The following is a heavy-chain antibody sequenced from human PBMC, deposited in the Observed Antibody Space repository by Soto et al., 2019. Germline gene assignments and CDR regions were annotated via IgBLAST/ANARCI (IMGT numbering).Heavy chain of an antibody. J-gene: IGHJ5*02. CDR1: GGTFSSYA. CDR3: ARGRMVRGANNWFDP. D-gene: IGHD3-10*01. Sequence: QVQLVQSGAEVKKPGSSVKVSCKASGGTFSSYAISWVRQAPGQGLEWMGGIIPIFGTANYAQNFQGRVTIPAAESTSTAYMELSSLRSEDTAVYYCARGRMVRGANNWFDPWGQGTLVTVSS. CDR2: IIPIFGTA. V-gene: IGHV1-69*12.